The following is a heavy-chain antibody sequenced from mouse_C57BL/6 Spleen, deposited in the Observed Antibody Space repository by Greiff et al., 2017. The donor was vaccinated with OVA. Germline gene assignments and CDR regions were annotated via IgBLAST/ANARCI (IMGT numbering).Heavy chain of an antibody. D-gene: IGHD2-5*01. CDR2: IDPSDSET. J-gene: IGHJ4*01. Sequence: QVQLQQPGAELVRPGSSVKLSCKASGYTFTSYWMHWVKQRPIQGLEWIGNIDPSDSETHYNQKFKDKATLTVDKSSSTAYMQLSSLTSEDSAVYYCARGSNYVGAMDYWGQGTSVTVSS. CDR3: ARGSNYVGAMDY. V-gene: IGHV1-52*01. CDR1: GYTFTSYW.